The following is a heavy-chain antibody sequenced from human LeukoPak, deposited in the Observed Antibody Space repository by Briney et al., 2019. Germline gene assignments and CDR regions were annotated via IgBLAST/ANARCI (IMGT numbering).Heavy chain of an antibody. CDR3: ASYVPHYYYMDV. D-gene: IGHD3-10*02. V-gene: IGHV4-34*01. J-gene: IGHJ6*03. Sequence: SETLSLTCGVYGGSLSGYYWSWIRQPPGEGLEWIGEISHSGSTNYNPSLKSRVTISVDTSKNQFSLKLSSVTAADTAVYYCASYVPHYYYMDVWGKGTTVTVSS. CDR2: ISHSGST. CDR1: GGSLSGYY.